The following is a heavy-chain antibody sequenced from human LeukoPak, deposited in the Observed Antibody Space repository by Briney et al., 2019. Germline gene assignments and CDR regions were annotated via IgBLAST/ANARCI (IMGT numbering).Heavy chain of an antibody. J-gene: IGHJ4*02. D-gene: IGHD5-12*01. CDR2: IIPIFGTT. CDR1: GGTFSSHA. Sequence: SVKVSCKASGGTFSSHAISWVRQAPGQGLEWVGGIIPIFGTTNYAQKLQGRVMITTDESTSTDYMELRSLRSDDTAVYYCARGGSGYDYGFDNWGQGTLVTVSS. CDR3: ARGGSGYDYGFDN. V-gene: IGHV1-69*05.